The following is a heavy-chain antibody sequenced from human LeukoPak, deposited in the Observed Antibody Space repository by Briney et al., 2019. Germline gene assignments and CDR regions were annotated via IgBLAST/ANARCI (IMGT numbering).Heavy chain of an antibody. CDR1: GYTFTGYY. CDR3: ARVQSHVLLWFGELLTPGGYYFDY. D-gene: IGHD3-10*01. V-gene: IGHV1-2*02. J-gene: IGHJ4*02. Sequence: GASVKVSCKASGYTFTGYYMHWVRQAPGQGLEWMGWINPNSGGTNYAQKFQGRVTMTRDTSISTAYMELSRLRSDDTAAYYCARVQSHVLLWFGELLTPGGYYFDYWGQGTLVTVSS. CDR2: INPNSGGT.